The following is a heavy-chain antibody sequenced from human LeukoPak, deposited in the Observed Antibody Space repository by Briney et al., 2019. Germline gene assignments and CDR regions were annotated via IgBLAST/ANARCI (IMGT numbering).Heavy chain of an antibody. D-gene: IGHD6-19*01. J-gene: IGHJ2*01. V-gene: IGHV4-34*01. CDR2: INHSGST. CDR3: ARVLEGSSGQHWYFDL. Sequence: GPLRLSCAASGFTFSSYAMSWVRQPPGKGLEWIGEINHSGSTNYNPSLKSRVTISVDTSKNQFSLRLSSVTAADTAVYYCARVLEGSSGQHWYFDLWGRGTLVTVSS. CDR1: GFTFSSYA.